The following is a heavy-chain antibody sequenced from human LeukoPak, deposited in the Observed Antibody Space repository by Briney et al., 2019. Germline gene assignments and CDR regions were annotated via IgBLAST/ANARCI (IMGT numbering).Heavy chain of an antibody. D-gene: IGHD3-22*01. CDR3: ASEDYYDSSAYYSRNFQH. Sequence: GGSLRLSCAASGFTLSSNTMNWVRQAPGKGLEWVSAISSSSSYMNYADSVRGRFTISRDNAKNSLYLQMNSLRAEDTALYYCASEDYYDSSAYYSRNFQHWGQGTLVTVSS. CDR1: GFTLSSNT. V-gene: IGHV3-21*01. J-gene: IGHJ1*01. CDR2: ISSSSSYM.